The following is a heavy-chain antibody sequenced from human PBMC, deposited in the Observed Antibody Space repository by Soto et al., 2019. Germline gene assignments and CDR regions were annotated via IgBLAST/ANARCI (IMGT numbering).Heavy chain of an antibody. D-gene: IGHD3-10*01. V-gene: IGHV4-39*01. CDR3: ARRGSGIYSDY. Sequence: QLQLQESGPGLVKPSETLSLTCTVSGGSISSSSYYWGWIRQPPGKGLEWIGSIYYSGSTYYNPSLKSRVTISVDTSKNQFSLKLSSVSAADTAVYYCARRGSGIYSDYWGQGTLVTVSS. CDR2: IYYSGST. CDR1: GGSISSSSYY. J-gene: IGHJ4*02.